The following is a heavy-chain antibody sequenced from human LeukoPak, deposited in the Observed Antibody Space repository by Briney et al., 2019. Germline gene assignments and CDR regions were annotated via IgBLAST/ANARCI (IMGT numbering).Heavy chain of an antibody. Sequence: SQTLSLTCTVSGGSISSGSYYWNWIRQPAGKGLEWIGRIYITGSTDYNPSLKSRVTISVDTSKNQFSLKLSSVTAADTAVYYCARVRVGAQPWDAFDIWGQGTMVTVSS. J-gene: IGHJ3*02. V-gene: IGHV4-61*02. D-gene: IGHD1-26*01. CDR1: GGSISSGSYY. CDR3: ARVRVGAQPWDAFDI. CDR2: IYITGST.